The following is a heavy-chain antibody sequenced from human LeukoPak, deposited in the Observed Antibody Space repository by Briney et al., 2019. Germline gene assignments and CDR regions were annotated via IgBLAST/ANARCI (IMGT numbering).Heavy chain of an antibody. CDR1: NGSFSGHY. CDR3: ASPRRSSGHAFDI. Sequence: SETLSLTCAVYNGSFSGHYWTWIRQPPGKGLEWIGEINHSGSTNYSPSLKSRVTMSVDTSKNQFSLKLSSVTAADTAVYYCASPRRSSGHAFDIWGQGTMVTVSS. J-gene: IGHJ3*02. CDR2: INHSGST. V-gene: IGHV4-34*01. D-gene: IGHD6-19*01.